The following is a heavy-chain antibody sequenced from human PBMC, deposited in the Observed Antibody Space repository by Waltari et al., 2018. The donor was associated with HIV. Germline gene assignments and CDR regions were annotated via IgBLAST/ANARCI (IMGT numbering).Heavy chain of an antibody. Sequence: VYLEQSGPGLVKPSQTLTLTCVISGDSVSSDSAAWTWIRQSPSRGLEWLGRTYHRSKWSTDYAEAVRGRITITPDTSNNQYSLHLTSVTADDTAMYFCARDSFSLDFWGQGSLVVVSS. V-gene: IGHV6-1*01. CDR3: ARDSFSLDF. CDR1: GDSVSSDSAA. CDR2: TYHRSKWST. J-gene: IGHJ4*02.